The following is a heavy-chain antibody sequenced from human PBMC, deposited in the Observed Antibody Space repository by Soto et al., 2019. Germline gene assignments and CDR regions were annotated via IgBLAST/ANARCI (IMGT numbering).Heavy chain of an antibody. CDR1: GYTFTSYA. V-gene: IGHV1-3*01. J-gene: IGHJ4*02. CDR3: ARDAVNGGSYGAQPDTDVGDY. D-gene: IGHD1-26*01. CDR2: INAGNGNT. Sequence: ASVKVSCKASGYTFTSYAMHWVRQAPGQRLEWMGWINAGNGNTKYSQKFQGRVTITRDTSASTAYMELSSLRSEDTAVYYCARDAVNGGSYGAQPDTDVGDYWGQGTLVTVLL.